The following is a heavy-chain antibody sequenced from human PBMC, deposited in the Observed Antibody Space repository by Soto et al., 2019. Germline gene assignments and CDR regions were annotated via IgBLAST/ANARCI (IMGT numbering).Heavy chain of an antibody. CDR1: GGSFSGYY. CDR3: ARSGGNDVYYYMDV. Sequence: SETLSLTCAVYGGSFSGYYCTWIRQPPGTGLEWIGEINHSGSTNYNPSLKSRVAISVDMSNNQVSLNLRSVTAADTAVYFCARSGGNDVYYYMDVWGQGTTVTVSS. J-gene: IGHJ6*02. V-gene: IGHV4-34*01. CDR2: INHSGST. D-gene: IGHD1-1*01.